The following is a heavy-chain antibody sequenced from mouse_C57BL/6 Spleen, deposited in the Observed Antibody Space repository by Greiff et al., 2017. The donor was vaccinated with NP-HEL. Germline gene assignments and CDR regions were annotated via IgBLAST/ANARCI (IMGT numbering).Heavy chain of an antibody. CDR3: AKLGGAAQATFAMDY. V-gene: IGHV1-55*01. CDR1: GYTFTSYW. Sequence: VQLQQPGAELVKPGASVKMSCKASGYTFTSYWITWVKQRPGQGLEWIGDIYPGSGSTNYNEKFKSKATLTVDTSSSTAYMQLSSLTSEDSAVYYCAKLGGAAQATFAMDYWGQGTSVTVSS. CDR2: IYPGSGST. D-gene: IGHD3-2*02. J-gene: IGHJ4*01.